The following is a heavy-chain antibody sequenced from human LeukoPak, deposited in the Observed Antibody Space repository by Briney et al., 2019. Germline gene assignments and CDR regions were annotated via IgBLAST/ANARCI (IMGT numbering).Heavy chain of an antibody. CDR2: IWYDGSNK. V-gene: IGHV3-33*01. CDR3: AREVRYCSSTSCYPDY. CDR1: GFTFSSYG. Sequence: PGGSLRLSCAASGFTFSSYGMHWVRQAPGKGLEWVAVIWYDGSNKYYADSVKGRFTNSRDNSKNTLYLQMSSLRAEDTAVYYCAREVRYCSSTSCYPDYWGQGTLVTVSS. J-gene: IGHJ4*02. D-gene: IGHD2-2*01.